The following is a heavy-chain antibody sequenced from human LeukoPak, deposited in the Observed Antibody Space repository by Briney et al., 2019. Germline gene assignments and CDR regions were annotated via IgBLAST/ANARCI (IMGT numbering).Heavy chain of an antibody. CDR1: GYTFTGYY. J-gene: IGHJ4*02. D-gene: IGHD3-10*01. CDR2: INPNSGGT. CDR3: ARDRKYYGSGSYSDPDY. Sequence: GASVKVSCKASGYTFTGYYMHWVRQAPGQGLEWMGRINPNSGGTNYAQKLQGRVTMTRDTSISTAYMELSRLRSGDTAVYYCARDRKYYGSGSYSDPDYWGQGTLVTVSS. V-gene: IGHV1-2*06.